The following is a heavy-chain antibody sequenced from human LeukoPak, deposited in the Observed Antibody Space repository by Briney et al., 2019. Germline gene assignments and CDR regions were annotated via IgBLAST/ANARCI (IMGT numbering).Heavy chain of an antibody. D-gene: IGHD6-13*01. J-gene: IGHJ4*02. Sequence: SETLSLTCTVSGGSISSSSYYWGWIRQPPGKGLEWIGSIYYSGSTYYNPSLKSRVTISVDTPKNQFSLKLSSVTAADTAVYYCARELPSSSRNKGLDYWDQGTLVTVSS. CDR2: IYYSGST. CDR1: GGSISSSSYY. CDR3: ARELPSSSRNKGLDY. V-gene: IGHV4-39*07.